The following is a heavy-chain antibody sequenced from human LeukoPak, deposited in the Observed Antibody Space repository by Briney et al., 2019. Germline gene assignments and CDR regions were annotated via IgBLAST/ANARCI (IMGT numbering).Heavy chain of an antibody. J-gene: IGHJ4*02. CDR1: GGSISSSSYY. CDR3: ARLYDSGGTYDY. D-gene: IGHD3-22*01. Sequence: SETLSLTCTVSGGSISSSSYYWGWIRQPPGKGLEWIGSIYYSGSTYYNPSLKSRVTISVDTSKNQFSLKLSSVTAADTAVYYCARLYDSGGTYDYWGQGTLVTVSS. CDR2: IYYSGST. V-gene: IGHV4-39*07.